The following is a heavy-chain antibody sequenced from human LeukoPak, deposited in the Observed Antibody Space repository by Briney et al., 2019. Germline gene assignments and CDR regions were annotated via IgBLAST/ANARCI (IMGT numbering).Heavy chain of an antibody. CDR2: VSSTSSTI. CDR3: ARTYSGSYFDY. Sequence: GGSLRLSCAASGFSFNSYSMNWVRQAPGEGLEWVSYVSSTSSTIYYADSVKGRFTISRDNAKNSLYLQMTSLRDEDRAVYYCARTYSGSYFDYWGQGTLVTVSS. CDR1: GFSFNSYS. D-gene: IGHD1-26*01. V-gene: IGHV3-48*02. J-gene: IGHJ4*02.